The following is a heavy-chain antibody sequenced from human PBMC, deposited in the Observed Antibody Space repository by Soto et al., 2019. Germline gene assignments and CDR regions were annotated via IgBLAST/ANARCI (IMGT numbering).Heavy chain of an antibody. Sequence: SETLSLTFAVYGGSFSGYYWSWMREPPGKGLEWIGEINHSGSTNYNPSLKSRVTISVDTSKNQFSLKLSSVTAADTAVYYCARSYGDYARGANWFDPWGQGTLVTVSS. V-gene: IGHV4-34*01. CDR2: INHSGST. CDR3: ARSYGDYARGANWFDP. D-gene: IGHD4-17*01. J-gene: IGHJ5*02. CDR1: GGSFSGYY.